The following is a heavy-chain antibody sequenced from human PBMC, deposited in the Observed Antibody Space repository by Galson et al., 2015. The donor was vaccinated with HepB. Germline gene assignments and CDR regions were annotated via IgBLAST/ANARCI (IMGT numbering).Heavy chain of an antibody. CDR2: IYSGGST. Sequence: SLRLSCAASGFTVSSNYMSWVRQAPGKGLEWVSVIYSGGSTYYADSVKGRFTISRDNSKNTLYLQMNSLRAEDTAVYYCARIYSSGPLRDAFDIWGQGTMVTVSS. CDR3: ARIYSSGPLRDAFDI. D-gene: IGHD3-22*01. CDR1: GFTVSSNY. V-gene: IGHV3-53*01. J-gene: IGHJ3*02.